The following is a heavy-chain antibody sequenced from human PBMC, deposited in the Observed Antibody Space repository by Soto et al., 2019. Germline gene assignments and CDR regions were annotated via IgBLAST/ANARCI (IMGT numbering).Heavy chain of an antibody. D-gene: IGHD2-2*02. V-gene: IGHV1-69*01. CDR2: IIPMYGMP. Sequence: QVQLVQSGAEVKKPGSSVKVSCKASGGTFSSYAVSWVRQAPGQGLEWVGEIIPMYGMPNLAHRFQGRVTVSADECTSTVYMEVSSLRSEDTAIYYCARVKESCSSTSCYKFFDFWGQGSLVSVSS. J-gene: IGHJ4*02. CDR3: ARVKESCSSTSCYKFFDF. CDR1: GGTFSSYA.